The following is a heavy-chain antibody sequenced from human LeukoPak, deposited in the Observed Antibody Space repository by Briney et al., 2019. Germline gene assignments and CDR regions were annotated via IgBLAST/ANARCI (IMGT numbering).Heavy chain of an antibody. V-gene: IGHV4-59*12. D-gene: IGHD3-16*01. CDR3: ARGIMWGVSGYYYYYMDV. J-gene: IGHJ6*03. Sequence: SETLSLTCTVSGGSISSYYWSWIRQPPGKGLEWIGYIYYSGSTNYNPSLKSRVTMSVDTSKNQFSLKLSSVTAADTAVYYCARGIMWGVSGYYYYYMDVWGKGTTVTISS. CDR2: IYYSGST. CDR1: GGSISSYY.